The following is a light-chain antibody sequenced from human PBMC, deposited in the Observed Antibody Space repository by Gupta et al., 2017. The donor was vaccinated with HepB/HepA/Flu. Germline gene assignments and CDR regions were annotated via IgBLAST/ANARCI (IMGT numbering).Light chain of an antibody. CDR2: FGS. CDR3: MQALQTPPWT. V-gene: IGKV2-28*01. CDR1: QSLLHSDGQNF. J-gene: IGKJ1*01. Sequence: DIVMTQSPLSLSVTPGEPASISCRFSQSLLHSDGQNFMDWYLQKPGQSPQLLIFFGSNRASWVPDRFNGSESGTDFTLKISRVEAEDVGVYYCMQALQTPPWTFGQGTKVEIK.